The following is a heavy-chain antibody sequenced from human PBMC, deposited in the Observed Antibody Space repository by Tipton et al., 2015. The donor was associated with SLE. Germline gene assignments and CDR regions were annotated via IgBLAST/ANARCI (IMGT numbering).Heavy chain of an antibody. D-gene: IGHD1-26*01. CDR2: VYYDGRP. CDR1: GGSIPNSRYF. CDR3: ARRGGSFSPFDS. Sequence: TLSLTCTVSGGSIPNSRYFWGWIRQPPGKGLGWVGSVYYDGRPYYNPSLKSRLTVSVDASKNHFSLRLSSATAADTAVYYCARRGGSFSPFDSWGQGTLVTVAS. V-gene: IGHV4-39*02. J-gene: IGHJ4*02.